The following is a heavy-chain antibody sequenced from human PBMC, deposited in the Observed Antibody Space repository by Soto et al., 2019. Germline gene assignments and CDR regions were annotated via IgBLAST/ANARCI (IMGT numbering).Heavy chain of an antibody. J-gene: IGHJ4*02. CDR2: IRRKTDGGTT. V-gene: IGHV3-15*07. CDR1: GVTFSNAW. CDR3: TKDLSRTYPAV. Sequence: CVSLRLSCAASGVTFSNAWVNWVRQAPGKGLEWVGRIRRKTDGGTTDYAAPVKGRFTISRDDSKSTLYLQMNNLKTVDTAVYYCTKDLSRTYPAVWGQRPLVTVTS. D-gene: IGHD6-19*01.